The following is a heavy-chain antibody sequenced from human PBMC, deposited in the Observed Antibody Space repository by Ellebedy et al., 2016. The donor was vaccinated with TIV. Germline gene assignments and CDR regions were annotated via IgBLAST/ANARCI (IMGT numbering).Heavy chain of an antibody. CDR2: ISVSSTNI. J-gene: IGHJ4*02. CDR1: GFTFSEFC. D-gene: IGHD1-14*01. Sequence: PGGSLRLSCEASGFTFSEFCMNWVRQAPGKGLEWVSSISVSSTNIYYAESVKGRFTVSRDNARNSVFLQMTSLTSEDTAVYYCASDWDNGYWGRGTLVTVSS. CDR3: ASDWDNGY. V-gene: IGHV3-21*01.